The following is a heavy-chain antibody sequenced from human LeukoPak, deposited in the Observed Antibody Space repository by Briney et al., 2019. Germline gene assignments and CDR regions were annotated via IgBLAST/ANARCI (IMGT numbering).Heavy chain of an antibody. CDR3: ARGSPFSGKKGLEL. J-gene: IGHJ3*01. CDR2: LNPSTGAT. CDR1: GYTFTGYC. Sequence: ASVKVSCKASGYTFTGYCLHWVRLAPGQGLEWMGWLNPSTGATNSAQRFQGRVTLTRDTSITTAYMELSRLTSDDTTVYYCARGSPFSGKKGLELWGQGTMVTVSS. V-gene: IGHV1-2*02.